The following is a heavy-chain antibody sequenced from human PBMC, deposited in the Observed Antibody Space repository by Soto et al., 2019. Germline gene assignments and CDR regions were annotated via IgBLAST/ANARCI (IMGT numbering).Heavy chain of an antibody. D-gene: IGHD4-17*01. CDR3: ARAQGGWTTVPSYYYGMDV. Sequence: QVQLVQSGAEVKKPGSSVKVSCKASGGTFSSYAISWVRQAPGQGLEWMGGIIPIFGTANYAQKFQGRVTIPADESTSTAYMELSSLRSEDTAVYYCARAQGGWTTVPSYYYGMDVWGQGTTVTVSS. CDR1: GGTFSSYA. V-gene: IGHV1-69*01. J-gene: IGHJ6*02. CDR2: IIPIFGTA.